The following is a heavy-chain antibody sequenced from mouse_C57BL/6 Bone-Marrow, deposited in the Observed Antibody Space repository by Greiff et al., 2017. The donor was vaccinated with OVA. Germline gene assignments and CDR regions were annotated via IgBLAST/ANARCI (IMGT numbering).Heavy chain of an antibody. J-gene: IGHJ3*01. D-gene: IGHD2-1*01. CDR3: TTRGNYAWFAY. Sequence: EVQLQQSGAELVKPGASVKLSCTASGFNIKDYYMHWVKQRTEQGLEWIGRIDPEDGDTEYAPKFQGKATMTADTSSNTAYLQLSSLTSEDTAVYYCTTRGNYAWFAYWGQGTLVTVSA. CDR1: GFNIKDYY. CDR2: IDPEDGDT. V-gene: IGHV14-1*01.